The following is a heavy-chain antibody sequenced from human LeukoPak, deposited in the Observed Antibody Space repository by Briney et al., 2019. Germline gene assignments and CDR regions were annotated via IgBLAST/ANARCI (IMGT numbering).Heavy chain of an antibody. D-gene: IGHD2-15*01. CDR3: AKVTSGGSCYQSDY. CDR1: GFSFGSYW. CDR2: MKHDGIEK. Sequence: GGSLRLSCVASGFSFGSYWMAWVRQAPGKGLEWVANMKHDGIEKYHVDSVKGRFTISRDNSKNTLYLQMNSLRAEDTAVYYCAKVTSGGSCYQSDYWGQGTLVTVSS. J-gene: IGHJ4*02. V-gene: IGHV3-7*05.